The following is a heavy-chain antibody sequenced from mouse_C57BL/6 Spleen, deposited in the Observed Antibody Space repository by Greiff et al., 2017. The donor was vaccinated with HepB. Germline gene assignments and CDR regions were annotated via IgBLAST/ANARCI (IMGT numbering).Heavy chain of an antibody. V-gene: IGHV5-17*01. CDR3: ARSDGYYDWYFDV. CDR1: GFTFSDYG. J-gene: IGHJ1*03. D-gene: IGHD2-3*01. Sequence: EVQLVESGGGLVKPGGSLKLSCAASGFTFSDYGMHWVRQAPEKGLEWVAYISSGSSTIYYADTVKGRFTISRDNAKNTLFLQMTSLRSEDTAMYYCARSDGYYDWYFDVWGTGTTVTVSS. CDR2: ISSGSSTI.